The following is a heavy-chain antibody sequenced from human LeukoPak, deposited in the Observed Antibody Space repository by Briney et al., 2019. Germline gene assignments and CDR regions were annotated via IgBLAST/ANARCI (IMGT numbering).Heavy chain of an antibody. CDR3: AKARRTLLERRRGPGYYGMDV. V-gene: IGHV3-30*18. CDR2: ISYDGSNK. J-gene: IGHJ6*02. CDR1: GFTFSSYA. D-gene: IGHD1-1*01. Sequence: GGSLRLSCAASGFTFSSYAMSWVRQAPGKGLEWVAVISYDGSNKYYADSVKGRFTISRDNSKNTLYLQMNSLRAEDTAVYYCAKARRTLLERRRGPGYYGMDVWGQGTTVTVSS.